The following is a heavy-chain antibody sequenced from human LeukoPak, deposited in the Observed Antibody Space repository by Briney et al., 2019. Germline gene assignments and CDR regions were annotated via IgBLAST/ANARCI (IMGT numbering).Heavy chain of an antibody. CDR3: ARAVGGDGSGSL. CDR1: GGSFSTYY. CDR2: INHSGST. V-gene: IGHV4-34*01. J-gene: IGHJ4*02. Sequence: PSETLSLTCAVYGGSFSTYYWSWIRQPPGKGLEWIGEINHSGSTDYNPSLKSRVTMSVDMSTSQISLKLSSVTAADTAVYYCARAVGGDGSGSLWGPGTLVTVSS. D-gene: IGHD3-10*01.